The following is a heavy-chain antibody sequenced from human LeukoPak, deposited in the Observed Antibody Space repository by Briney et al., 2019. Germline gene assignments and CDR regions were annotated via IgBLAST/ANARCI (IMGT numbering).Heavy chain of an antibody. Sequence: PGGSLRLSCAASGFTFSSYAMSWVRQAPGKGLEWVSAISGSGGSTYYADSVKGRFTISRDNSKSTLYLQMNSLGAEDTAVYYCAKIPGYSGYDKDYWGQGTLVTVSS. CDR3: AKIPGYSGYDKDY. CDR1: GFTFSSYA. J-gene: IGHJ4*02. D-gene: IGHD5-12*01. V-gene: IGHV3-23*01. CDR2: ISGSGGST.